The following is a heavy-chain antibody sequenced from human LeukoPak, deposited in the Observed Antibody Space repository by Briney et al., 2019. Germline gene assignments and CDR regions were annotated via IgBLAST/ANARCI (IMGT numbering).Heavy chain of an antibody. CDR3: ARDPAALDYYGSGSYRGWFDP. D-gene: IGHD3-10*01. Sequence: ASVKVSCKSSRGPFSTYGIRWVRQAPGQGLEWVGRIIPIFGTPNYAQKFQGRLTITTDESTSTAYMELSSLRFEDTAVYYCARDPAALDYYGSGSYRGWFDPWGQETLVTVSS. CDR1: RGPFSTYG. V-gene: IGHV1-69*05. CDR2: IIPIFGTP. J-gene: IGHJ5*02.